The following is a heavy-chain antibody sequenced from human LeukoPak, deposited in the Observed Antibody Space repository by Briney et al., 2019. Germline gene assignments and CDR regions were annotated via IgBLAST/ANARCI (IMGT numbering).Heavy chain of an antibody. CDR1: GGTFSSYA. D-gene: IGHD1-26*01. Sequence: SVKVSCKASGGTFSSYAISWVRQAPGQGLEWMGRIIPIFGTANYAQKLQGGVTITTDESTSTAYMELSSLRSEDTAVYYCARGSPTRELRMEDASTGTDYWGQGTLVTVSS. J-gene: IGHJ4*02. V-gene: IGHV1-69*05. CDR3: ARGSPTRELRMEDASTGTDY. CDR2: IIPIFGTA.